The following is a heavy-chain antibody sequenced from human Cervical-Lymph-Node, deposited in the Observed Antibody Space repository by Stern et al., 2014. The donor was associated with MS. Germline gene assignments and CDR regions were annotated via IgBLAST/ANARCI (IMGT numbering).Heavy chain of an antibody. CDR1: GGTFSNSA. J-gene: IGHJ6*02. CDR2: IIPIFGTA. V-gene: IGHV1-69*01. CDR3: ATSAGFYSAMDV. D-gene: IGHD2-21*01. Sequence: VQLVESGAEVKKPGSSVKVSCRTSGGTFSNSAFSWIRQAPGKGLEWMGSIIPIFGTATYAQSFQGRVTMSAHESTNTAYMELSSLRSEDTAVYYCATSAGFYSAMDVWGPGTTVAVSS.